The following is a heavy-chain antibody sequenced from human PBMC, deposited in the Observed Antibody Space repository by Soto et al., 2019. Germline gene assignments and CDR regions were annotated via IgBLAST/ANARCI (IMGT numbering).Heavy chain of an antibody. Sequence: GESLKISCKGSGYSFTSYWIGWVRQMPGKGLEWMGIIYPGNSDTRYSPSFQGQITISPDKSISTAYLQWSSPKASDTAMYYCARSGENVYYFDYWGQGTLVTVSS. J-gene: IGHJ4*02. D-gene: IGHD1-1*01. V-gene: IGHV5-51*01. CDR1: GYSFTSYW. CDR2: IYPGNSDT. CDR3: ARSGENVYYFDY.